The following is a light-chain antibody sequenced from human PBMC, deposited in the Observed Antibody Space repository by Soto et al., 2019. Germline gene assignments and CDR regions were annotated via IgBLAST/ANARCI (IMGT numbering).Light chain of an antibody. CDR1: QSISSY. V-gene: IGKV1-39*01. J-gene: IGKJ1*01. CDR3: QQSYTTPPWT. Sequence: DIQMTQSPPSLSASVGDRVTITCRASQSISSYLNWYQQKPGKAPKVLIYDASSLQSGVPSRFSGSGSGTDFTLTISSLQPEDFATHYCQQSYTTPPWTFGQGTKVDIK. CDR2: DAS.